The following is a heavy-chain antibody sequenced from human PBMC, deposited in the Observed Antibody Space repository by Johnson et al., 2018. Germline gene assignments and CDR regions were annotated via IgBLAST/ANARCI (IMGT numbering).Heavy chain of an antibody. Sequence: QVQLQESGPGLVKPSETLSLTCTVSGGSVSSGSHYWSWIRLPPGKGLEWIGYISYSGSTNYNPSLKSRVTISLDTSKNQFSLKLSSVTGADTAVYYCARDGPDYYHFYYGIDVWVQGTTVTVSS. CDR2: ISYSGST. CDR1: GGSVSSGSHY. J-gene: IGHJ6*02. D-gene: IGHD3-3*01. V-gene: IGHV4-61*01. CDR3: ARDGPDYYHFYYGIDV.